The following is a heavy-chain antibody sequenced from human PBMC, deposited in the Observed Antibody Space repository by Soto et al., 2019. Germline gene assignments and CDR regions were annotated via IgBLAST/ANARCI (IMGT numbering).Heavy chain of an antibody. CDR3: AKSTKGYCSGGSCLGNFDY. D-gene: IGHD2-15*01. J-gene: IGHJ4*02. CDR1: GFTFSSYA. V-gene: IGHV3-23*01. Sequence: GGSLRLSCAASGFTFSSYAMSWVRQAPGKGLEWVSAISGSGGSTYYADSVKGRFTISRDNSKNTLYLQMNSLRAEDTAVYYYAKSTKGYCSGGSCLGNFDYWGQGTLVTVSS. CDR2: ISGSGGST.